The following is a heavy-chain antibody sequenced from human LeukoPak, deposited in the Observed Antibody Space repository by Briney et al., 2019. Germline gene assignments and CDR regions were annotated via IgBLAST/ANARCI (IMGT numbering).Heavy chain of an antibody. Sequence: GGPLRLSCAASGFTFSSYAMSWVRQAPGKGLEWVSAISGSGGSTYYADSVKGRFTISRDNSKNTLYLQMNSLRAEDTAVYYCAKYYYDSSGYHPPGYWGQGTLVTVSS. V-gene: IGHV3-23*01. CDR3: AKYYYDSSGYHPPGY. CDR1: GFTFSSYA. D-gene: IGHD3-22*01. J-gene: IGHJ4*02. CDR2: ISGSGGST.